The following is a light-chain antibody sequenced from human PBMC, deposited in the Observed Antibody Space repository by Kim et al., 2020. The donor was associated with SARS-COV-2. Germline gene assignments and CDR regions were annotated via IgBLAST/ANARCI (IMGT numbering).Light chain of an antibody. V-gene: IGKV1-39*01. CDR1: QYISKE. J-gene: IGKJ5*01. Sequence: SAAVGDRVTFTCRASQYISKELYWYQQRRGKARKLLIYAASSLQSGVASRCSGSGCGRDFTLTITCLQPEDFATYYCQQSYASPTFGQGTRLEIK. CDR3: QQSYASPT. CDR2: AAS.